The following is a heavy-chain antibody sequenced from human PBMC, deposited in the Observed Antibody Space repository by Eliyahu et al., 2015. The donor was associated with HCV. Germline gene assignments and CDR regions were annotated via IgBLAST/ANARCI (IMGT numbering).Heavy chain of an antibody. CDR1: GFTFNSYS. J-gene: IGHJ4*02. Sequence: EVQLVESGGGLVKPGGSLXLSXAASGFTFNSYSXNWVRQAPGKGLGWVSSINSRSNYIYYADSVKGRFTISRDNAKNSLYLQMNSLRAEDTAVYYCARALGSRWERLSSFDYWGQGTLVTVSS. D-gene: IGHD1-26*01. CDR2: INSRSNYI. V-gene: IGHV3-21*01. CDR3: ARALGSRWERLSSFDY.